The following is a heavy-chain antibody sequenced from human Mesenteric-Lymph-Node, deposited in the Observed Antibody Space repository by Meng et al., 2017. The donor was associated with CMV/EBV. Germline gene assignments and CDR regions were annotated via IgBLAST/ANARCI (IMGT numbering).Heavy chain of an antibody. CDR3: AKESGSYDSGAHYDY. CDR2: ISGSGGGT. J-gene: IGHJ4*02. D-gene: IGHD3-22*01. V-gene: IGHV3-23*01. CDR1: GFTFSSYA. Sequence: GGSLRLSCAASGFTFSSYAMNWVRQAPGKGLEWVSGISGSGGGTYYADSVKGRFTISRDNSKNTLYLQMNSLRAEDTAVYYCAKESGSYDSGAHYDYWGQGTLVTVSS.